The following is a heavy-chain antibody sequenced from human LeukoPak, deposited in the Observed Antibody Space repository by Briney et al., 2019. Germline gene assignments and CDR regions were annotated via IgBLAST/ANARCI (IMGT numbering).Heavy chain of an antibody. CDR3: ARGWVKYYYDSSGYTNNNDY. V-gene: IGHV3-21*01. Sequence: KAGGSLRLSCAASGFTFSSYSMNWVRQAPGKGLEWVSSISSSSSYIYYADSVKGRFTISRDNAKSSLYLQMNSLRAEDTAVYYCARGWVKYYYDSSGYTNNNDYWGQGTLVTVSS. J-gene: IGHJ4*02. D-gene: IGHD3-22*01. CDR1: GFTFSSYS. CDR2: ISSSSSYI.